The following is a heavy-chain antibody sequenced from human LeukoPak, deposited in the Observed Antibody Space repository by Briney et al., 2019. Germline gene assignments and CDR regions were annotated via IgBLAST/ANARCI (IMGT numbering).Heavy chain of an antibody. CDR2: IYVGDSDV. V-gene: IGHV5-51*01. Sequence: KAGESLKISCKGSGYSFTSYWIGWVRQMPGKDLEWVGIIYVGDSDVRYSPSFQGQVTVSADKSISSVFPQWSSLKASDTAMYYCARPYRPTLALAGTAFDIWGQGTKVTVSS. D-gene: IGHD6-19*01. CDR1: GYSFTSYW. J-gene: IGHJ3*02. CDR3: ARPYRPTLALAGTAFDI.